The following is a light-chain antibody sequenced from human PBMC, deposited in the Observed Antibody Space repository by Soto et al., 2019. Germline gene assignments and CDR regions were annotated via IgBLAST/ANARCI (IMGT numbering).Light chain of an antibody. V-gene: IGKV3-20*01. Sequence: IVLTQSPCTLSWSQGERATHSCRGVKRVISSYFAWYQQKPGQAPRLLIYGASSRATGIPDRFSGSGSGTDFTLTISSLQPEDFAMYYCQQYDSSPITFGQGTRLEIK. CDR3: QQYDSSPIT. J-gene: IGKJ5*01. CDR2: GAS. CDR1: KRVISSY.